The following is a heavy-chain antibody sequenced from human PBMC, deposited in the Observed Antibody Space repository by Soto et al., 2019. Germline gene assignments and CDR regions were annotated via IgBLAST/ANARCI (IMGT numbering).Heavy chain of an antibody. CDR3: ARALGGYDWGGWFDP. CDR2: IIPIFGSA. Sequence: QVQLGPSGAEVKKPGASVKVSCKASGGTFSSYTISWVRQAPGQGLEWMGGIIPIFGSANYAQKFQGRVTITADESTSTAYMELSSLRSEDTAVYYCARALGGYDWGGWFDPWGQGTLVTVSS. V-gene: IGHV1-69*12. CDR1: GGTFSSYT. J-gene: IGHJ5*02. D-gene: IGHD3-16*01.